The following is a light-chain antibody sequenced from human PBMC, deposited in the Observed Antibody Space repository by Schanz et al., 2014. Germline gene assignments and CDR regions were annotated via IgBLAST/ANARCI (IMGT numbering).Light chain of an antibody. CDR1: QSVSSSY. CDR3: QHYGSSPWT. CDR2: GAS. V-gene: IGKV3-20*01. J-gene: IGKJ1*01. Sequence: EIVLTQSPGTLSLSPGERATLSCRASQSVSSSYLAWYLQKPGQAPRLLIYGASSRATGIPDRFSGSGSGTDFTLTISRLEPEDFAVYYCQHYGSSPWTFGQGTKVEIK.